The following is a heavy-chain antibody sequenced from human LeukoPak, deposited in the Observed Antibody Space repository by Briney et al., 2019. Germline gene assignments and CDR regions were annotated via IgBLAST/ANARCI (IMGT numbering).Heavy chain of an antibody. CDR3: ARNLWFGESSDAFDM. J-gene: IGHJ3*02. Sequence: GASVKVSCKASGYTFTGYYMHWVRQAPGQGLEWMGWINPNSGGTNYAEKLQGRDTMTTDTSTSTAYMELRSLRSDDTAVYYCARNLWFGESSDAFDMWGQGTMVTVSS. CDR1: GYTFTGYY. V-gene: IGHV1-2*02. D-gene: IGHD3-10*01. CDR2: INPNSGGT.